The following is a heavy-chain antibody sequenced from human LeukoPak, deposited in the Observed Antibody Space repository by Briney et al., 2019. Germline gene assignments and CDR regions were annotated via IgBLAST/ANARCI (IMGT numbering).Heavy chain of an antibody. J-gene: IGHJ4*02. D-gene: IGHD1-26*01. V-gene: IGHV1-58*02. Sequence: SVKVSCKASGFTFSSSVMQWVRQAHGQRLEWIGWIVVGSGNTNYAQKFQERVTITRDMSTSTAYMELSSLRSEDTAVYYCAADIVGATGYYFDYWGQGTLVTVSS. CDR2: IVVGSGNT. CDR3: AADIVGATGYYFDY. CDR1: GFTFSSSV.